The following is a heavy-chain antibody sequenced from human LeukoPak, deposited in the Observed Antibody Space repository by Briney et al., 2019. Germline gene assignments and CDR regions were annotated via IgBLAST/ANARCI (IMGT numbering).Heavy chain of an antibody. CDR3: ARLRYYGMDV. J-gene: IGHJ6*02. V-gene: IGHV3-48*04. Sequence: GGSLRLSCAASGSRFSSHTMNWVRQAPGKGLEWVSYISSSSGVIYYADSVKGRFTISRDNAKNSLYLQMNSLRAEDTAVYYCARLRYYGMDVWGQGTTVTVSS. CDR1: GSRFSSHT. CDR2: ISSSSGVI.